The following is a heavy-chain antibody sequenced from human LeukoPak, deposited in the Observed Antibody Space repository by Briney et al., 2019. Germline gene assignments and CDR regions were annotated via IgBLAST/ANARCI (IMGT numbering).Heavy chain of an antibody. J-gene: IGHJ4*02. CDR2: ISGDGGTT. Sequence: GGSLRLSCAGSGFTFDDYPMHWVRQFPGKGLEWLSLISGDGGTTYYADSVKGRFTISRDNSKNLLYLQMNRLKTDDTALCYCAKDYYWGQGILVTVSS. CDR1: GFTFDDYP. CDR3: AKDYY. V-gene: IGHV3-43*02.